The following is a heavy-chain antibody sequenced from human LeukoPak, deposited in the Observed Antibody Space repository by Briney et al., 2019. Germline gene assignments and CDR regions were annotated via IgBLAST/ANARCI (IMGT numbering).Heavy chain of an antibody. CDR2: IYYSGRT. CDR1: VGSISSYY. Sequence: SETLSLTCTVSVGSISSYYWRSIRQPPGKGLEWLGYIYYSGRTNYNTSLQSRVTISVDTSKNQFFLKLSSVTAAETAVYYCARGSYDVWSGPPHAWFDPWGQGTLVTVSS. V-gene: IGHV4-59*01. CDR3: ARGSYDVWSGPPHAWFDP. J-gene: IGHJ5*02. D-gene: IGHD3-3*01.